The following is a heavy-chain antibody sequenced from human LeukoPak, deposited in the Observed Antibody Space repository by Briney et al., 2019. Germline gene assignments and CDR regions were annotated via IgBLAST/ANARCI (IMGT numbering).Heavy chain of an antibody. J-gene: IGHJ6*02. CDR2: IYSGGST. V-gene: IGHV3-53*01. CDR1: GFTVGSNY. CDR3: ARARGDYDFWSGYYPRDYGMDV. D-gene: IGHD3-3*01. Sequence: GGSLRLSCAASGFTVGSNYMSWVRQAPGKGLEWVSVIYSGGSTYYADSVKGRFTISRDNSKNTLYLQMNSLRAEDTAVYYCARARGDYDFWSGYYPRDYGMDVWGQGTTVTVSS.